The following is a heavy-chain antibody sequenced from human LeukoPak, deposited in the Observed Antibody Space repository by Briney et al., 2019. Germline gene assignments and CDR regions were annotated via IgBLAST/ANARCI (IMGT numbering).Heavy chain of an antibody. CDR1: GLTVSNNY. V-gene: IGHV3-66*01. D-gene: IGHD6-25*01. CDR2: IFSGGGT. Sequence: GGSPRLSCVVSGLTVSNNYMTWVRQAPGKGLEWVSLIFSGGGTYYADSVKGRFTISRDSSKNTLYLQMNSPRAEDTALYYCARDPGAAAGNLWSWGQGTLVTVSS. J-gene: IGHJ5*02. CDR3: ARDPGAAAGNLWS.